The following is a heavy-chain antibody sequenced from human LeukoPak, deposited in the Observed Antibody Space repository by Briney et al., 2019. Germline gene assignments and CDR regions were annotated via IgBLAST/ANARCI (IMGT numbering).Heavy chain of an antibody. V-gene: IGHV4-61*01. J-gene: IGHJ4*02. CDR2: INDSGST. CDR1: GGSVSSGSHY. Sequence: SETLSLTCTVSGGSVSSGSHYWSWLRQPPGKRLEWIGYINDSGSTSYNPSLKSRVTISVDTSQNQFSLKLTSVTAADTAVYYCARAVVLYYFDYWGQGTLVTVSS. D-gene: IGHD3-22*01. CDR3: ARAVVLYYFDY.